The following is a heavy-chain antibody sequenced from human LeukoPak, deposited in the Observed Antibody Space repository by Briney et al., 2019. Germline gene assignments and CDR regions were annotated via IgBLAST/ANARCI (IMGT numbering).Heavy chain of an antibody. J-gene: IGHJ4*02. CDR1: GYPFSSYR. V-gene: IGHV1-18*01. CDR3: ARDLYDSDGYPGGDY. D-gene: IGHD3-22*01. CDR2: ITTYNGNT. Sequence: ASVKVSCTASGYPFSSYRISWVRQAPGQGLEWMGWITTYNGNTNYAQKLQGRVTMTTDTSTTTAYMELRSLRSDDTAVYYCARDLYDSDGYPGGDYWGQGTLVTVSS.